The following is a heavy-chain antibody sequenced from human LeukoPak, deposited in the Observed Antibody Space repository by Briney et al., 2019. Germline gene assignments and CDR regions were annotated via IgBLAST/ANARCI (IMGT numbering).Heavy chain of an antibody. Sequence: SVKASCKASGGAFSSYAISWVRQAPGQGLEWMGRIIPILGIANYAQKFQGRVTITADKSTSTAYMELSSLRSEDTAVYYCASADDGDYYYGMDVWGQGTTVTVSS. J-gene: IGHJ6*02. V-gene: IGHV1-69*04. CDR1: GGAFSSYA. CDR2: IIPILGIA. CDR3: ASADDGDYYYGMDV. D-gene: IGHD1-1*01.